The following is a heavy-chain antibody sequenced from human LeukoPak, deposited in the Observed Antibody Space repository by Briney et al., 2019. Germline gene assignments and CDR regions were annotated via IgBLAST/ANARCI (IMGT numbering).Heavy chain of an antibody. CDR3: ARGSGQQLVPTIDY. V-gene: IGHV3-74*01. Sequence: QAGGSLRLSCAASGFTFSSYWMHWVRQAPGKGLVWVSHINSDGSSTSYADSVKGRFTISRDNAKNTLYLQMNSLRAEDTAVYYCARGSGQQLVPTIDYWGQGTLVTVSS. D-gene: IGHD6-13*01. CDR2: INSDGSST. CDR1: GFTFSSYW. J-gene: IGHJ4*02.